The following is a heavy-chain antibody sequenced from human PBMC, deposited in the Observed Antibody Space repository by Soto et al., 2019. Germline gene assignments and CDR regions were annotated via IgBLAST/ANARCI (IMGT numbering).Heavy chain of an antibody. Sequence: ASVKVSCKASGYTFTSYGISWLRQAPGQGLEWMGWISAYNGNTNYAQKLQGRVTMTTDTSTSTAYMELRSLRSDDTAVYYCARVMMDYDFWSGPIDYWGQGTLVTVSS. J-gene: IGHJ4*02. D-gene: IGHD3-3*01. CDR1: GYTFTSYG. V-gene: IGHV1-18*01. CDR3: ARVMMDYDFWSGPIDY. CDR2: ISAYNGNT.